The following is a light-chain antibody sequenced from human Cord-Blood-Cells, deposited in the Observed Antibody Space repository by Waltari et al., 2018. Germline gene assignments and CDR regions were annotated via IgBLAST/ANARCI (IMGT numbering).Light chain of an antibody. CDR3: QQRSNWPLT. CDR1: QSVRSY. J-gene: IGKJ4*01. Sequence: IFLTQSPATLSLSPGERATFSCRASQSVRSYLAWYQQKPGQAPRLLIYDASNRATGIPARFSGSGSGTDFTLTISSLEPEDFAVYYCQQRSNWPLTFGGGTKVEIK. V-gene: IGKV3-11*01. CDR2: DAS.